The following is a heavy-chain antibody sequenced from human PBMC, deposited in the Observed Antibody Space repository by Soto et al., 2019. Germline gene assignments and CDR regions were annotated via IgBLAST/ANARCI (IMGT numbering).Heavy chain of an antibody. J-gene: IGHJ6*02. CDR2: IHWNNGAT. Sequence: PXGFLRLSCVASAFSSHHHAIHWVRQGPGKGLEWVSGIHWNNGATGYADSVKGRFTIFKDNVKNSVYLQMNSLRTDDTAFYYCTEDILPGGADVWGQGTTVTVSS. CDR3: TEDILPGGADV. CDR1: AFSSHHHA. D-gene: IGHD3-16*01. V-gene: IGHV3-9*02.